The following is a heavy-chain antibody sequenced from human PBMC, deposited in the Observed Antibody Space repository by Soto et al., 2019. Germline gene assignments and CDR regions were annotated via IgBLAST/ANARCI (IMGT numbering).Heavy chain of an antibody. D-gene: IGHD2-21*02. CDR1: GGTFSSYT. CDR3: GGDCGEHHDAFDL. CDR2: IIPILGIA. V-gene: IGHV1-69*02. J-gene: IGHJ3*01. Sequence: QVQLVQSGAEVKKPGSSVKVSCKASGGTFSSYTSSWVRQAPGHGLECMGRIIPILGIANYAQKFQGRVTITADKSTSTAYMALSSLRSEDTAVYYFGGDCGEHHDAFDLWCQGTMVTVSS.